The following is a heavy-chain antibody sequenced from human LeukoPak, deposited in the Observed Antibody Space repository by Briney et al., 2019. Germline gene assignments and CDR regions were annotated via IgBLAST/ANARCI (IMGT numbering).Heavy chain of an antibody. D-gene: IGHD5-24*01. CDR3: ARGRAQDGFDI. Sequence: GESLKISCKGSGYSFTSYWIGWVRQMPGKGLEWMGIIYPGDSDTRYSPSFQGQVSISADKSISTAYLQWSSLKASDTAMYYWARGRAQDGFDILGQGTMVTVSS. V-gene: IGHV5-51*01. J-gene: IGHJ3*02. CDR1: GYSFTSYW. CDR2: IYPGDSDT.